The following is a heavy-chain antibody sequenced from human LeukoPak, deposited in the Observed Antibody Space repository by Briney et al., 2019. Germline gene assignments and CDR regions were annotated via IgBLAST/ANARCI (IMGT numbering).Heavy chain of an antibody. CDR1: GASVSSGGYY. D-gene: IGHD3-10*01. J-gene: IGHJ4*02. CDR3: ARRGGSGRSFDY. CDR2: IYYSGST. V-gene: IGHV4-61*08. Sequence: SETLSLTCTVPGASVSSGGYYWSWIRQPPGKGLEWIGYIYYSGSTNYNPSLKSRVTISVDTSKNQFSLKVNSVTAADTAIYYCARRGGSGRSFDYWGQGTLVTVSS.